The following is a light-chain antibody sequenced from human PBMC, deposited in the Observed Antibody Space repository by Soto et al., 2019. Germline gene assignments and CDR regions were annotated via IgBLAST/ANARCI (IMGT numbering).Light chain of an antibody. CDR2: GTS. CDR1: QSVSSN. CDR3: QQYNNWWT. V-gene: IGKV3-15*01. J-gene: IGKJ1*01. Sequence: EIVMTQSPVTLSLSPGERATLSCRASQSVSSNLAWYQQKPGQAPRLLISGTSTRATGIPARFSGSGSGTEFTLTISSLQSEEFAVYYCQQYNNWWTFGQGTKVEIK.